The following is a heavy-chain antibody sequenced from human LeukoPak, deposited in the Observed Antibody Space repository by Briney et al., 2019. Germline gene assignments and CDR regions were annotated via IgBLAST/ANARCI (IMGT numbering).Heavy chain of an antibody. J-gene: IGHJ4*02. CDR3: ARGCPYSSSPHYYFDY. CDR1: GYTFTSYY. CDR2: INPSGGST. V-gene: IGHV1-46*01. D-gene: IGHD6-6*01. Sequence: ASVKASCKASGYTFTSYYMHWVRQAPGQGLEWMGIINPSGGSTSYAQKFQGRVTMTRDMSTSTVYMELSSLRSEDTAVYYCARGCPYSSSPHYYFDYWGQGTLVTVSS.